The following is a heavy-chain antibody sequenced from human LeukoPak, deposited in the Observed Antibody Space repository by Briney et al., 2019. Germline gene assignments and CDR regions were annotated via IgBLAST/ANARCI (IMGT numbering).Heavy chain of an antibody. V-gene: IGHV4-30-2*01. CDR1: GGSISSGDYS. Sequence: SETLSLTCTVSGGSISSGDYSWSWIRQPPGKGLEWIGYIYDSGSTYYNSSLKSRLTISLDRSENQFSLKLSSVTAADTAVYYCARYGDNGKFDYWGQGALVTVSS. D-gene: IGHD4-23*01. CDR2: IYDSGST. CDR3: ARYGDNGKFDY. J-gene: IGHJ4*02.